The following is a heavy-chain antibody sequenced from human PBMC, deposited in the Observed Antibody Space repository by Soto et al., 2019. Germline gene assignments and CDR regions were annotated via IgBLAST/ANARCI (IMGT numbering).Heavy chain of an antibody. CDR3: ARGPKLYYDFWSGYYTGSLDNWFDP. Sequence: SETLSLTCAVYGGSFSGYYWSWIRQPPGKGLEWIGEINHSGSTNYNPSLKSRVTISVDTSKNQFSLKLSSVTAADTAVYYCARGPKLYYDFWSGYYTGSLDNWFDPWGQGTLVTVSS. V-gene: IGHV4-34*01. J-gene: IGHJ5*02. CDR2: INHSGST. CDR1: GGSFSGYY. D-gene: IGHD3-3*01.